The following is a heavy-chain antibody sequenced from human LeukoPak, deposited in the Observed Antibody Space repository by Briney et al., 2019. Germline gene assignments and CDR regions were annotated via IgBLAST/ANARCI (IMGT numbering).Heavy chain of an antibody. CDR1: GGSISSSSYY. CDR2: IYYSGST. J-gene: IGHJ6*02. D-gene: IGHD5-12*01. Sequence: SETLSLTCTVSGGSISSSSYYWGWIRQPPGKGLEWIGSIYYSGSTYYNPSLKSRVTISVDTSKNQFSLKLSSVTAADTAVYYCARQVVATIGYYYYYGMDVWGQGTTVTVSS. CDR3: ARQVVATIGYYYYYGMDV. V-gene: IGHV4-39*01.